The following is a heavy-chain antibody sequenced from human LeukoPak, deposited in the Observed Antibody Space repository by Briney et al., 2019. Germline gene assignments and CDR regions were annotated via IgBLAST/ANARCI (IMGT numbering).Heavy chain of an antibody. CDR1: GFTFSSYW. D-gene: IGHD5-18*01. Sequence: GRSLRLSCAASGFTFSSYWMHWVRQAPGKGLVWVSRINSDGSSTSYADSVKGRFTISRDNAKNTLYLQMNSLRAEDTAVYYCARGGHVDTTMDDVAFDIWGQGTMVTVSS. V-gene: IGHV3-74*01. CDR3: ARGGHVDTTMDDVAFDI. CDR2: INSDGSST. J-gene: IGHJ3*02.